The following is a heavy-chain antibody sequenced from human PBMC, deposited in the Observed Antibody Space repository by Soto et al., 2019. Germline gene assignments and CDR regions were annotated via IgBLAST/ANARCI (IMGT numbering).Heavy chain of an antibody. CDR3: AKVSRKGSAIDFDY. J-gene: IGHJ4*02. CDR2: VNPNNGDT. D-gene: IGHD3-10*01. V-gene: IGHV1-8*01. CDR1: GYPFSNYD. Sequence: QVQLVQSGAELKKPGASVKVSCKASGYPFSNYDMNWVRQATGQGPEWIGWVNPNNGDTGYAQKFQGRVTLTTTISTTSAYMELTSLRSEDTAIYYCAKVSRKGSAIDFDYWGQGTLITVTS.